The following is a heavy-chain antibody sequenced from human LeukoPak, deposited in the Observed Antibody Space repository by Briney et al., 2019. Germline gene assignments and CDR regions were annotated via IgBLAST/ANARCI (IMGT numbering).Heavy chain of an antibody. D-gene: IGHD2-8*01. CDR1: GFTFRSHD. V-gene: IGHV3-30*02. CDR3: AKSLYPDAFDI. Sequence: GGSLRLSCAASGFTFRSHDMHWVRQAPGKGLEWVTFVRFDGSDKKYADSVKGRFAISRDNSKNTLSLQMISLRAEDTAVYYCAKSLYPDAFDIWGPGTMVTVS. J-gene: IGHJ3*02. CDR2: VRFDGSDK.